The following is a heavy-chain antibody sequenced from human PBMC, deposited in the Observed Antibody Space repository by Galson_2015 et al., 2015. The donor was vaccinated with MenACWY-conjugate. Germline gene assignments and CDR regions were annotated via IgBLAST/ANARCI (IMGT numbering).Heavy chain of an antibody. J-gene: IGHJ3*02. V-gene: IGHV3-30*01. CDR2: MSYDGSNK. CDR3: ARGRGRPLAPAFDI. D-gene: IGHD6-6*01. Sequence: SLRLSCAASGFTFSSYTMHWVRQAPGKGLEWVAVMSYDGSNKYYADSVKGRFTISRDNSKYTLYLQMDSLRAEDTAVYYCARGRGRPLAPAFDIWGQGTMVTVSS. CDR1: GFTFSSYT.